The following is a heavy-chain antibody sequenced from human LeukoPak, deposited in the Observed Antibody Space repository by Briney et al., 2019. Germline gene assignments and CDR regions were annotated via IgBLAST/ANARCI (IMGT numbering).Heavy chain of an antibody. V-gene: IGHV4-4*07. CDR3: ARAYMSGWYGANWFDP. D-gene: IGHD6-19*01. CDR1: GGSIGNYY. CDR2: ISSTGSI. J-gene: IGHJ5*02. Sequence: PSETLSLTCSVSGGSIGNYYWSWIRQPADRGLEWIGRISSTGSINYNPSLESRVTMSVDTSNNRFSLQLSSVTAADTAVYYCARAYMSGWYGANWFDPWGQGTLVIVSS.